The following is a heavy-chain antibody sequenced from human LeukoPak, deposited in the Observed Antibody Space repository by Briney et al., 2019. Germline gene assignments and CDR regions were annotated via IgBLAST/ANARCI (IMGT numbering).Heavy chain of an antibody. CDR3: ARPGPDSWWELDY. Sequence: GESLKISCKGSGYSFTSYWLGWVRQMPGKGLEWMGIIYPGDSDTRYSPSFQGQVTISADKSISTAYLQWSSLKASDTAMYYCARPGPDSWWELDYWGQGTLVTVSS. D-gene: IGHD1-26*01. CDR2: IYPGDSDT. V-gene: IGHV5-51*01. J-gene: IGHJ4*02. CDR1: GYSFTSYW.